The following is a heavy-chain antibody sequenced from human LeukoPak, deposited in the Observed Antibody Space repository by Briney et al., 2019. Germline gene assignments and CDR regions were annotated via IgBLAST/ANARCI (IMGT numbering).Heavy chain of an antibody. Sequence: AGSLRLSCAASGLTLSSNYMSWVRQAPGKGMEWVSVIYSGGSTYYADSVKGRSTISIHNSKNTLYLQMNSLRAEDTAVYYCARAIAAAGLVDYFDYWGQGTLVTVSS. J-gene: IGHJ4*02. V-gene: IGHV3-53*04. CDR2: IYSGGST. CDR3: ARAIAAAGLVDYFDY. D-gene: IGHD6-13*01. CDR1: GLTLSSNY.